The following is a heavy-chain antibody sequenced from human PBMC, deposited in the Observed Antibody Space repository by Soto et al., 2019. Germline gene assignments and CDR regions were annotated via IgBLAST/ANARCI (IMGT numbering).Heavy chain of an antibody. V-gene: IGHV3-48*01. CDR1: GFTFSSYD. CDR2: ISSNSYTI. Sequence: SLRLSCAASGFTFSSYDMNWVRQAPGKGLEWVSYISSNSYTIYYADSVKGRFTISRDNAKNSLYLQMNSLRAEDTAVYYCALRAGPLGGQGTLVTVSS. CDR3: ALRAGPL. J-gene: IGHJ4*02. D-gene: IGHD6-13*01.